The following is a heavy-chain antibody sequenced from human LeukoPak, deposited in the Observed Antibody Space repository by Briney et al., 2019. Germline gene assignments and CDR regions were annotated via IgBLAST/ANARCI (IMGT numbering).Heavy chain of an antibody. CDR3: ARVVAVAGPPGY. CDR1: GFTFSIYA. D-gene: IGHD6-13*01. CDR2: ISGSGGST. J-gene: IGHJ4*02. V-gene: IGHV3-23*01. Sequence: GGSLRLSCAASGFTFSIYAMTWVRQAPGKGLEWVSAISGSGGSTYYAASVKGRFTISRDNANNSLSMQMDSLRAEDTAVYFCARVVAVAGPPGYWGQGTLVTVSS.